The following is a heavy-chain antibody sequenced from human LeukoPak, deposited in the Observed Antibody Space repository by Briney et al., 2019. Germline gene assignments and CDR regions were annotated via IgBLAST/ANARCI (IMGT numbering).Heavy chain of an antibody. D-gene: IGHD2-21*02. CDR1: GFLVGGNY. CDR3: ARPTDGDSTRYGMDV. V-gene: IGHV3-53*01. J-gene: IGHJ6*02. Sequence: GGSLRLSCAASGFLVGGNYMSWVRQAPGKGLEWVSVIYSGGSTYYADSVKGRFSTSRDSSTSTLFLQMDSLRVEDTAMYYCARPTDGDSTRYGMDVWGQGTTVIVSS. CDR2: IYSGGST.